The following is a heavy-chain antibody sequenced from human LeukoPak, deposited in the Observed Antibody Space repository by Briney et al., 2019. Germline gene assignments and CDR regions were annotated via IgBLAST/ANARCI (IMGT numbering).Heavy chain of an antibody. CDR2: INTNTGNP. CDR3: ARESGPYYDILTGYFYYYYYYMDV. D-gene: IGHD3-9*01. CDR1: GYTFTGYY. J-gene: IGHJ6*03. Sequence: APVKVSCKASGYTFTGYYMHWVRRAPGQGLEWMGWINTNTGNPTYAQGFTGRFVFSLDTSVSTAYLQISSLKAEDTAVYYCARESGPYYDILTGYFYYYYYYMDVWGKGTTVTVSS. V-gene: IGHV7-4-1*02.